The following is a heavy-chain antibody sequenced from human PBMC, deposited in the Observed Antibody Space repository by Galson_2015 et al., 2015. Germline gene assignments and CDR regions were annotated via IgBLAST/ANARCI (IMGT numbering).Heavy chain of an antibody. V-gene: IGHV3-21*01. Sequence: SLRLSCAASEFTFSSYYMSWVRQAPGKGLEWVSSISSTTTYIYYADSVKGRFTISTDNAKNSLYLQMNSLGAEDTAVYYCARQILDYDFWSGYYPTNFDYWGQGTLVTVSS. CDR2: ISSTTTYI. J-gene: IGHJ4*02. CDR3: ARQILDYDFWSGYYPTNFDY. D-gene: IGHD3-3*01. CDR1: EFTFSSYY.